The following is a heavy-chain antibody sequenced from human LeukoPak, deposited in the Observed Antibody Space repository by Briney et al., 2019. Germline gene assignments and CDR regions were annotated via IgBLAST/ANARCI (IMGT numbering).Heavy chain of an antibody. Sequence: ASVKVSSTASVYTFTRYGISWVRQAPGQGLEWVGWISAYNGNTNYAQKLQGRVTMTTDTSTSTAYMELRSLRSDDTAVYYCAREEHNWFDPWGQGTLVTVSS. V-gene: IGHV1-18*01. D-gene: IGHD1-1*01. CDR1: VYTFTRYG. CDR2: ISAYNGNT. CDR3: AREEHNWFDP. J-gene: IGHJ5*02.